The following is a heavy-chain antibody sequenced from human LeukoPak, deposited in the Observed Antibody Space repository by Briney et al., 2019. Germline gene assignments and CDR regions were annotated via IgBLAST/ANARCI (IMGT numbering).Heavy chain of an antibody. Sequence: SETLSLTCTVSGGSISSSSYYWGWIRQPPGKGLEWIGSIYYSGSTYYNPSLKSRFTISVDTSKNQFSLKLSSVTAADTAVYYCATAGGKLVAFDIWGQGTMVTVSS. CDR2: IYYSGST. V-gene: IGHV4-39*01. D-gene: IGHD4-23*01. J-gene: IGHJ3*02. CDR1: GGSISSSSYY. CDR3: ATAGGKLVAFDI.